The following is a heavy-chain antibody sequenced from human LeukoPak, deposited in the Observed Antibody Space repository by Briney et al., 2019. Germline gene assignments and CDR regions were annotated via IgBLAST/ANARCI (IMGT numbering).Heavy chain of an antibody. CDR3: ARENRGSYREFGY. D-gene: IGHD1-26*01. CDR1: GGSISRYY. J-gene: IGHJ4*02. CDR2: IYTSGST. V-gene: IGHV4-4*07. Sequence: SETLSLTCTVSGGSISRYYWSWIRQPAGRGREWIGRIYTSGSTNYNASLKSRVTMSLDPSKNQFPLKLSSVTAEDTAVFYCARENRGSYREFGYWGQGTLVTVSS.